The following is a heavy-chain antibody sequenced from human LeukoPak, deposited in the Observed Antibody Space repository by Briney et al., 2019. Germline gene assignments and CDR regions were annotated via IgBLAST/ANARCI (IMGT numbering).Heavy chain of an antibody. V-gene: IGHV3-48*03. CDR1: GFDFNIYE. CDR2: ISSSGSLV. D-gene: IGHD4/OR15-4a*01. Sequence: PGGSLRLSCAASGFDFNIYEMIWVRQAPGKEPEWISYISSSGSLVYYADSVKGRFTVSRDNAQKSLFLRMNGLRVEDTAMYYCARDSLHNYGGTGYGYYFDYWGQGTPVTVSS. CDR3: ARDSLHNYGGTGYGYYFDY. J-gene: IGHJ4*02.